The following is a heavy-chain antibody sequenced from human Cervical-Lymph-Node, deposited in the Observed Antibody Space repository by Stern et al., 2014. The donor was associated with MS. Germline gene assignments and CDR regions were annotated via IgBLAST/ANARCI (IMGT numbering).Heavy chain of an antibody. CDR1: GFSFSTYG. D-gene: IGHD2-2*01. Sequence: EMQLVESGGGLVQPGGSLRLSCAGSGFSFSTYGMNWVRQTPGKGLEWVSYISSSGKTINYAGAVTGRFTISRDNDKNSVDLQMNSLRDEDTGVYYCVRDLGYCSDISCYGSWFDPWGQGTLVTVSS. CDR2: ISSSGKTI. J-gene: IGHJ5*02. V-gene: IGHV3-48*02. CDR3: VRDLGYCSDISCYGSWFDP.